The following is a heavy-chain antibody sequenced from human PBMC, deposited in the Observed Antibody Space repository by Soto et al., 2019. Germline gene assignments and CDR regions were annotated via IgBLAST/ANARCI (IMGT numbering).Heavy chain of an antibody. J-gene: IGHJ4*02. CDR2: ISGSGGNT. Sequence: GGSLRLSCAASGFTFSNYAMSWVRQAPGKGLEWVSAISGSGGNTYYTDSMKGRFTISRDNSKNTLSLQMNSLRAGDTAVYYCAKDGESSSWYDRNFDSWGQGTLVTVSS. CDR1: GFTFSNYA. CDR3: AKDGESSSWYDRNFDS. V-gene: IGHV3-23*01. D-gene: IGHD6-13*01.